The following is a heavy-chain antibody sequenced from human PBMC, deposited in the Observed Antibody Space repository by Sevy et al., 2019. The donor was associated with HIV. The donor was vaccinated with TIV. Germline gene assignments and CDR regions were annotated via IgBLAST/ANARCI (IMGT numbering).Heavy chain of an antibody. J-gene: IGHJ6*03. D-gene: IGHD1-26*01. Sequence: ASVKVSCKVSGYTLTELSMHWVRQAPGEGLEWMGCFDPEDGETIYAQKFQGRVTMTDDTSTDTAYSELSSLGSDDTAVYYCATTHPIKIVGATRGYYYFMDVWGKGSTVTVSS. CDR3: ATTHPIKIVGATRGYYYFMDV. V-gene: IGHV1-24*01. CDR2: FDPEDGET. CDR1: GYTLTELS.